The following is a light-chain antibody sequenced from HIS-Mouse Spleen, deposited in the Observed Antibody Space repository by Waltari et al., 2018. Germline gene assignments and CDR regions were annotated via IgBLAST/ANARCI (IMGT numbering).Light chain of an antibody. Sequence: QSALTQPASVSGSPGQSITISCTGTSSDVGGYNYVSWYQQHPGKAPKLMIYEVSTRPSGVSNRFSGSKYGNTASLTISGLQAEDEADYYCSSYTSSSTWVFGGGTKLTVL. J-gene: IGLJ3*02. CDR1: SSDVGGYNY. V-gene: IGLV2-14*01. CDR3: SSYTSSSTWV. CDR2: EVS.